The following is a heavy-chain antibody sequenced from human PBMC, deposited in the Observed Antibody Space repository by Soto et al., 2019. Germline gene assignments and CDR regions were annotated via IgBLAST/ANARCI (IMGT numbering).Heavy chain of an antibody. J-gene: IGHJ6*03. CDR1: GDSVSSNSAA. Sequence: SPTLSLTCAISGDSVSSNSAAWNWIRQSPSRGLEWLGRTYYRSKWYNDYAVSVKSRITINPDTSKNQFSLQLKSVTPEDTAVYYCARASPRVDYYYGSGSHITPHYYYYYMDVWGKGTTVTVSS. CDR3: ARASPRVDYYYGSGSHITPHYYYYYMDV. CDR2: TYYRSKWYN. V-gene: IGHV6-1*01. D-gene: IGHD3-10*01.